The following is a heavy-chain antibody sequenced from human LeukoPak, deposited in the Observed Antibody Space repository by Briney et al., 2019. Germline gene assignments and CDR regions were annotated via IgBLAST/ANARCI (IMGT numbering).Heavy chain of an antibody. Sequence: AESLKISCNGSGYTFPNYCIGCVRQVPGTGLEWMGVIYPGDSDTRYSPSFQGQVTISAPESTSTTCLLCTSLTAADTARHYSARHEVYNLAAVEVWGQGTLVSVSS. CDR2: IYPGDSDT. CDR3: ARHEVYNLAAVEV. J-gene: IGHJ4*02. V-gene: IGHV5-51*01. CDR1: GYTFPNYC. D-gene: IGHD5-24*01.